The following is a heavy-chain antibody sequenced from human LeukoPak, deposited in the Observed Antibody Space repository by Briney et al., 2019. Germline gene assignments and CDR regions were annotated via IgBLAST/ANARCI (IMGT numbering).Heavy chain of an antibody. V-gene: IGHV3-33*01. Sequence: GGSLRLSCAASGFTFSSYGMHWVRQAPGKGLEWVAVIWYDGSNKYYADSVKGRFTVSRDNSKNTLYLQMNSLRAEDTAVYYCARETNSVSYEPDYWGQGTLVTVSS. CDR2: IWYDGSNK. J-gene: IGHJ4*02. CDR3: ARETNSVSYEPDY. D-gene: IGHD1-26*01. CDR1: GFTFSSYG.